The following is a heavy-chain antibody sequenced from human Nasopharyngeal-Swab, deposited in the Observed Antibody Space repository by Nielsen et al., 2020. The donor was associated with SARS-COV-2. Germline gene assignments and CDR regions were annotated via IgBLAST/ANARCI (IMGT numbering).Heavy chain of an antibody. Sequence: SETLSLTCTVSGGSISSYYWSWIRQPPGKGLEWIGYIYYSGSTNYNPSLKSRVTISVDTSKNQFSLKLSSVTAADTAVYYCATYGYGSYYYYYMDVWGKGTTVTVSS. CDR3: ATYGYGSYYYYYMDV. CDR2: IYYSGST. D-gene: IGHD5-18*01. CDR1: GGSISSYY. J-gene: IGHJ6*03. V-gene: IGHV4-59*08.